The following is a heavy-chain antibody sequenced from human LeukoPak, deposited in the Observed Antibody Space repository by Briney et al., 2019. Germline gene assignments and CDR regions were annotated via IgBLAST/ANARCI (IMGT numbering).Heavy chain of an antibody. J-gene: IGHJ4*02. CDR2: ISGSGDST. D-gene: IGHD1-1*01. Sequence: GGSLRLSCTASGLTFSSFAMSWVRQAPGKGLDWVSAISGSGDSTSYADFVRGRFIISRDNSKNTLYLQMDSLRAEDTAVYHCATNRTTGGHRFDYWGQGTLVTVSS. V-gene: IGHV3-23*01. CDR3: ATNRTTGGHRFDY. CDR1: GLTFSSFA.